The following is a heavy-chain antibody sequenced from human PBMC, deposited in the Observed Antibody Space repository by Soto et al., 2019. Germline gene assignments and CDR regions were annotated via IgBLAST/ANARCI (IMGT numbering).Heavy chain of an antibody. CDR1: GGSISSYY. CDR2: IYYSGST. CDR3: ARYDLSPGYCSSTSCYARGRFDP. V-gene: IGHV4-59*08. D-gene: IGHD2-2*03. Sequence: QVQLQESGPGLVKPSETLSLTCTVSGGSISSYYWSWIRQPPGKGLEWIGDIYYSGSTNYNPSLKSRVTISVDTSKNQFSLKLSSVTAADTAVYYCARYDLSPGYCSSTSCYARGRFDPWGQGTLVTVSS. J-gene: IGHJ5*02.